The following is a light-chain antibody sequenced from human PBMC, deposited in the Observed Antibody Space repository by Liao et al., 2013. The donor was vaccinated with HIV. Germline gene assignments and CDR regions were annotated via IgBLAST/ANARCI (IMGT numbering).Light chain of an antibody. J-gene: IGLJ3*02. Sequence: SYELTQPPSVSVSPGQTARITCSGDALPKQYAYWYQQKPGQAPVLVIYRDNERPSGIPERFSGSSSETTVTLTISGVQAEDEADYFCQSADSSGTYVVFGGGTKLTVL. V-gene: IGLV3-25*03. CDR1: ALPKQY. CDR3: QSADSSGTYVV. CDR2: RDN.